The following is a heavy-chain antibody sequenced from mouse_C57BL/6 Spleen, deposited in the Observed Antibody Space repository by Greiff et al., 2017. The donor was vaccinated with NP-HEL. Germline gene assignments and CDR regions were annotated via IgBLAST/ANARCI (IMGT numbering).Heavy chain of an antibody. CDR2: IYPGDGDT. V-gene: IGHV1-82*01. CDR1: GYAFSSSW. J-gene: IGHJ1*03. Sequence: VQLQESGPELVKPGASVKISCKASGYAFSSSWMNWVKQRPGKGLEWIGRIYPGDGDTNYNGKFKGKATLTADKSSSTAYMQLSSLTSEDSAVYFCARSAYYDYDWYFDVWGTGTTVTVSS. CDR3: ARSAYYDYDWYFDV. D-gene: IGHD2-4*01.